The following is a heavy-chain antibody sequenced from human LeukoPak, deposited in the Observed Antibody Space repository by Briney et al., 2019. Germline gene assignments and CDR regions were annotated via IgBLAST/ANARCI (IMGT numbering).Heavy chain of an antibody. D-gene: IGHD2-15*01. Sequence: KASETLSLTCAVYGGSFSGYYWSWIRQPPGKGLEWIGEINHSGSTNCNPSLKSRVTISVDTSKNQFSLKLSSVTAADTAVYYCSRLPRCGGSCHFDYWGQGTLVTVSS. J-gene: IGHJ4*02. CDR2: INHSGST. CDR3: SRLPRCGGSCHFDY. V-gene: IGHV4-34*01. CDR1: GGSFSGYY.